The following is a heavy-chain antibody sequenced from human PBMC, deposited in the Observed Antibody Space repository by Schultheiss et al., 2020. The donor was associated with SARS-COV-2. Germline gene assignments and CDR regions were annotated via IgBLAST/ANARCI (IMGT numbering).Heavy chain of an antibody. D-gene: IGHD3-10*01. CDR1: GFTFSGYA. V-gene: IGHV3-23*01. J-gene: IGHJ4*02. CDR3: AREGLWFGDSNGY. Sequence: GESLKISCAASGFTFSGYAMNWVRQAPGKGLEWVSAISGSGGSTYYADSVKGRFTISRDNAKNSLYLQMNSLRDEDTAVYYCAREGLWFGDSNGYWGQGTLVTVSS. CDR2: ISGSGGST.